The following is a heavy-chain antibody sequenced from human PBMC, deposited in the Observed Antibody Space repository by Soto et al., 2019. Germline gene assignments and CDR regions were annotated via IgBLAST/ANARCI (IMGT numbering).Heavy chain of an antibody. V-gene: IGHV3-23*01. Sequence: QPGGSLRLSCAASGFTFSSYAMSWVRQAPGKGLEWVSAISGSGGSTYYADSVKGRFTISRDNSENTLYLQMNSLRAADTALYFCARSYYYDSTGYYRTFDYWGPGTLVTVSS. D-gene: IGHD3-22*01. CDR1: GFTFSSYA. CDR2: ISGSGGST. CDR3: ARSYYYDSTGYYRTFDY. J-gene: IGHJ4*02.